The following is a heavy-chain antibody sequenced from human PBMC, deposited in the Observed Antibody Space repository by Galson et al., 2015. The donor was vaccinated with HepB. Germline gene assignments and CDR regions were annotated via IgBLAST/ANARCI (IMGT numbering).Heavy chain of an antibody. D-gene: IGHD5-18*01. CDR3: ARSEDTAMALFDY. CDR1: GFTFSSYA. V-gene: IGHV3-30-3*01. Sequence: SLRLSCAASGFTFSSYAMHWVRQAPGKGLEWVAVISYDGSNKYYADSVKGRFTISRDNSKNTLYLQMNSLRAEDTAVYYCARSEDTAMALFDYWGQGTLVTVSS. CDR2: ISYDGSNK. J-gene: IGHJ4*02.